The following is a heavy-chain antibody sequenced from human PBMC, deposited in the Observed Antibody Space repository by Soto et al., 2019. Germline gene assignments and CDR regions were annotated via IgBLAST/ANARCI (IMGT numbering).Heavy chain of an antibody. CDR1: GFTFSTHW. CDR3: ARVPTGGYDWV. CDR2: INSDGSTT. D-gene: IGHD5-12*01. Sequence: EVQLLESGGGLIQPGGSQRLSCAASGFTFSTHWMHWVRQAPGKGLVWVSRINSDGSTTNYVDSVKGRFTISRDNAKNTVYLQMNSLRAEDTAVYYCARVPTGGYDWVWGQGTLVTVSS. J-gene: IGHJ4*02. V-gene: IGHV3-74*01.